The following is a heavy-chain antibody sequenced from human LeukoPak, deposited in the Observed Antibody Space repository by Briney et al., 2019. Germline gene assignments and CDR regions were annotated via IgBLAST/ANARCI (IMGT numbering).Heavy chain of an antibody. CDR3: ARVMEQSLQYHYIDV. CDR2: ISSSRSTI. Sequence: GGSLRLSCAASGFTFSSYSMNWVRQAPGKGLEWVSYISSSRSTILYADSVKGRFTISRDNAKNSLYLQMNRLRAEDTAVYYCARVMEQSLQYHYIDVWGKGTTVAVSS. V-gene: IGHV3-48*04. J-gene: IGHJ6*03. D-gene: IGHD6-19*01. CDR1: GFTFSSYS.